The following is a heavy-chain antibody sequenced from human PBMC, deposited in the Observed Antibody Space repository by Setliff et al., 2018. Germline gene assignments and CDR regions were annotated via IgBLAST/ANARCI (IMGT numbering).Heavy chain of an antibody. CDR2: IYYSGST. D-gene: IGHD2-21*01. CDR1: GGSISSGGYY. Sequence: SETLSLTCTVSGGSISSGGYYWSWIRQHPGKGLEWIGYIYYSGSTYYNPSLKSRVTISVDTSKNQFSLKLSSVTAADTAVYYCARVALVVVIRNAFDIWGQGIMVTVSS. J-gene: IGHJ3*02. CDR3: ARVALVVVIRNAFDI. V-gene: IGHV4-31*03.